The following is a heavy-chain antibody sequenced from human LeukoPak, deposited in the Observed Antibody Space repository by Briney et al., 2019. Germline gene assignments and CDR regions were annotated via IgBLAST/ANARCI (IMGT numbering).Heavy chain of an antibody. CDR2: INPSGGST. V-gene: IGHV1-46*01. J-gene: IGHJ5*02. Sequence: ASVKVSCKASRYTFTSYYMHWVRQAPGQGLEWMGIINPSGGSTSYAQKFQGRVTMTRDTSTSTVYMELSSLRSEDTAVYYCARARYCSSTSCYDAGDWFDPWGQGTLVTVSS. D-gene: IGHD2-2*01. CDR1: RYTFTSYY. CDR3: ARARYCSSTSCYDAGDWFDP.